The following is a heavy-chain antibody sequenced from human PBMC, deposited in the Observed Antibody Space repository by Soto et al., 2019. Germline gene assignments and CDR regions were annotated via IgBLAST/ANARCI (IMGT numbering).Heavy chain of an antibody. CDR2: ISYDGSNK. V-gene: IGHV3-30-3*01. CDR1: GFTFISYA. Sequence: WGSLRLSCAASGFTFISYAIHCFRHAPCKWLEWVAVISYDGSNKYYADSVKGRFTISRDNSKNTLYLQMNSLRAEDTAVYYCARDGPTLMVRFYYYGMDVWGQGTTVTVSS. J-gene: IGHJ6*02. D-gene: IGHD3-3*01. CDR3: ARDGPTLMVRFYYYGMDV.